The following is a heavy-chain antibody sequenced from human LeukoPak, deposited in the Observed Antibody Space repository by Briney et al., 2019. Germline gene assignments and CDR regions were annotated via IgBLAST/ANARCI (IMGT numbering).Heavy chain of an antibody. D-gene: IGHD5-18*01. Sequence: PGGSLRLSCAASGFTFSSYAMSLVRQAPGKGLEWVSAISGSGGSTYYADSVKGRFTISRDNSKNTLYLQMNSLRAEDTAVYYCAKDLGGGYSYGFDYWGQGTLVTVSS. J-gene: IGHJ4*02. CDR3: AKDLGGGYSYGFDY. CDR1: GFTFSSYA. CDR2: ISGSGGST. V-gene: IGHV3-23*01.